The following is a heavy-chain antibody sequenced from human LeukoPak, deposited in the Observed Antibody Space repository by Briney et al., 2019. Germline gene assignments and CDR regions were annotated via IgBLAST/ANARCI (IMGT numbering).Heavy chain of an antibody. J-gene: IGHJ4*02. Sequence: SQTLSLTCTVSGVSISSGVSYWSWIRQPPGKGLEWIGYIYYSGSTYYNPSLKSRATISLDTSKNQFSLNLSSVTAADTAVYCCASDQGDYAQYYYHYWGQGTLVTVSS. D-gene: IGHD4-17*01. CDR1: GVSISSGVSY. CDR2: IYYSGST. V-gene: IGHV4-30-4*01. CDR3: ASDQGDYAQYYYHY.